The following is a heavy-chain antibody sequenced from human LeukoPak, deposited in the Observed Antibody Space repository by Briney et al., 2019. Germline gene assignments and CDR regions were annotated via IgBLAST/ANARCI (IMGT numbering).Heavy chain of an antibody. CDR3: TSGRQWLAFDY. J-gene: IGHJ4*02. CDR1: GFTFSNYN. Sequence: GGSLRLSCAASGFTFSNYNMNWVRQAPGKGLEWVSILYSGGTTFYADSVKGRFTISRDNSKNTLYLQMNSLRVEDTAVYYCTSGRQWLAFDYWGQGTLVTVSS. V-gene: IGHV3-66*01. CDR2: LYSGGTT. D-gene: IGHD6-19*01.